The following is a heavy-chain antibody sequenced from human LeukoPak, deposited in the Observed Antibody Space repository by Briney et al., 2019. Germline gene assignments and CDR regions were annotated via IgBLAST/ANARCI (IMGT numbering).Heavy chain of an antibody. J-gene: IGHJ4*02. CDR3: AKDRYYGGGTCYWSYFDY. Sequence: RGGSLRLSCEASGFTFRTYAMSWVRQAPGKGLEWVSAISGGGGSTYYADSVKGRFTISRDNSKNTLFLQMNSLIAEDTAVYYCAKDRYYGGGTCYWSYFDYWGQGTLVTVSS. V-gene: IGHV3-23*01. D-gene: IGHD2-15*01. CDR1: GFTFRTYA. CDR2: ISGGGGST.